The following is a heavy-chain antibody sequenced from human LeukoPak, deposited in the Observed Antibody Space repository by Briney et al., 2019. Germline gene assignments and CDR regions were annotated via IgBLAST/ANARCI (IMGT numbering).Heavy chain of an antibody. CDR3: AKLGGQEVYNYYVGV. J-gene: IGHJ6*03. CDR2: ASYYVGKQ. Sequence: GGSLTLSCAASGFTFSDYAMSWVRQAPGKGLEWVSTASYYVGKQYHADSVRGRFTVSRDNSRNTVSLQMSSLRVEDTGIYYCAKLGGQEVYNYYVGVWGKGTTVAVSS. V-gene: IGHV3-23*01. D-gene: IGHD3-16*01. CDR1: GFTFSDYA.